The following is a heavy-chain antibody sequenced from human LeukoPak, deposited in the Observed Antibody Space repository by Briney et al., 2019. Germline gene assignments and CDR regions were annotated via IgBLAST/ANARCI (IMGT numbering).Heavy chain of an antibody. CDR1: SGSISSYY. Sequence: SETLSLTCTVSSGSISSYYWSWIRQPPGKGLEWIGYIYYSGSTNYNPSLKSRVTISVDTSKNQFSLKLSSVTAADTAVYYCARGYSYGFFDYWGQGTLVTVSS. D-gene: IGHD5-18*01. V-gene: IGHV4-59*01. CDR2: IYYSGST. CDR3: ARGYSYGFFDY. J-gene: IGHJ4*02.